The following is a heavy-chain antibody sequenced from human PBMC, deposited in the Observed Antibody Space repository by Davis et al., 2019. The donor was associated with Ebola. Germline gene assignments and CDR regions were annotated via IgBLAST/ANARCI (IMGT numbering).Heavy chain of an antibody. J-gene: IGHJ3*02. D-gene: IGHD5-12*01. CDR3: TTPGGQDSGYDVFEI. Sequence: ASAKVSCKASGYTFTNYYMHWVRQAPGQGLEWMGMINPNDGRTIYAQKFQGRVTVTRDTSTTTVYMDLSSLRSEDTALYYCTTPGGQDSGYDVFEIWGQGTMVTVSS. V-gene: IGHV1-46*03. CDR1: GYTFTNYY. CDR2: INPNDGRT.